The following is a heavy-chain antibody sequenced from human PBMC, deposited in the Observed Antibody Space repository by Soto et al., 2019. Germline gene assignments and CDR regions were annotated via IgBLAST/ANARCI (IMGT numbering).Heavy chain of an antibody. CDR3: ARDLKMRDTGMVGKIPLYYYYGMDV. CDR2: ISGSSTYI. CDR1: GFTFGTYT. Sequence: EVQLVESGGGLVKPGGSLRLSCAASGFTFGTYTMNWVRQAPGKGLEWVSSISGSSTYIYYADSVKGRFTISRDNAKNSLYLQMNRLRAEDTAVYYCARDLKMRDTGMVGKIPLYYYYGMDVWGPGTTVTVSS. J-gene: IGHJ6*02. D-gene: IGHD5-18*01. V-gene: IGHV3-21*01.